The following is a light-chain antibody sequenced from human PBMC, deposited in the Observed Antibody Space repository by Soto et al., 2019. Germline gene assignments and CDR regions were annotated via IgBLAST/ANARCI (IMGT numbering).Light chain of an antibody. J-gene: IGKJ1*01. CDR2: GAS. CDR1: QGISSNY. V-gene: IGKV3-20*01. Sequence: DIVMTQSPGTLSLSPGERATLSCRASQGISSNYLAWYQQKPGQSPRLLIHGASSRATGIPDRFSGRGSGTDFTLTISRLEPEDFAVYFCQQYGTSPRTFGQGTKVDIK. CDR3: QQYGTSPRT.